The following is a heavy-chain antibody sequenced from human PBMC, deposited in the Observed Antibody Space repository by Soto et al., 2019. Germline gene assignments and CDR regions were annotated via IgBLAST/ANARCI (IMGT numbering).Heavy chain of an antibody. Sequence: PGESLKISCKGSGYSFTSYWIGWVRQMPGKGLEWMGIIYPGDSDTRYSPSFQGQVTISADKSISTAYLQWSSLKASDTAMYYCARQSPRRDGYLGAFDYWGQGTLVTVSS. CDR1: GYSFTSYW. CDR2: IYPGDSDT. V-gene: IGHV5-51*01. J-gene: IGHJ4*02. D-gene: IGHD5-12*01. CDR3: ARQSPRRDGYLGAFDY.